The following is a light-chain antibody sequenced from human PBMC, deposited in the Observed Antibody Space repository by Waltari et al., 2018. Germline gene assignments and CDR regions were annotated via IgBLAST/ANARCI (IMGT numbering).Light chain of an antibody. CDR2: DDS. CDR3: QVWDGESEV. J-gene: IGLJ2*01. Sequence: SYDLTQPPSVPVAPGQTATITCGGHNIGNKNVHWYQRKPGQAPVLVVPDDSDRPPGVPERISGSNSGNTATLTSREVEGGDEADYYCQVWDGESEVFGGGTKLTVL. CDR1: NIGNKN. V-gene: IGLV3-21*02.